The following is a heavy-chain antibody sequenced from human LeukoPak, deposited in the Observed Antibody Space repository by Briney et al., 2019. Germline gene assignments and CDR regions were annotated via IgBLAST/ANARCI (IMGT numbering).Heavy chain of an antibody. Sequence: SETLSLTCTVSGGSISSYYWSWIRQPAGKGLEWIGRIYTCGSTNYNPSLKSRVTMSVDTSKNQFSLKLSSVTAADTAVYYCARDGCSSTSCYSVYWGQGTLVTVSS. CDR2: IYTCGST. D-gene: IGHD2-2*02. CDR3: ARDGCSSTSCYSVY. J-gene: IGHJ4*02. V-gene: IGHV4-4*07. CDR1: GGSISSYY.